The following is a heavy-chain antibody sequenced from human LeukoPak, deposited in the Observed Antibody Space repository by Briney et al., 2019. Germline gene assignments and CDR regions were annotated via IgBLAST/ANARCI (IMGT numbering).Heavy chain of an antibody. D-gene: IGHD1/OR15-1a*01. CDR2: ISYDGINQ. CDR1: GFTFSSYA. Sequence: GRSLRLSCATSGFTFSSYAMHWVRQAPGKGLEWVALISYDGINQSYADSVKGRFIISRDNSKNTLYLQLNSLRLEDTAVYYCTLTTFGVVYYFDYWGQGTLVTVSS. V-gene: IGHV3-30*04. CDR3: TLTTFGVVYYFDY. J-gene: IGHJ4*02.